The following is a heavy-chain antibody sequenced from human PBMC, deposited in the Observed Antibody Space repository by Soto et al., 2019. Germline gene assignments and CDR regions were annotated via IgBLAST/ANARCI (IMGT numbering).Heavy chain of an antibody. V-gene: IGHV1-3*01. CDR3: ATSEGDCGGGSCYNYFYYYGMDV. D-gene: IGHD2-15*01. J-gene: IGHJ6*02. CDR2: LSVGNGDT. Sequence: GASVKVSCKASGDTRTDFSTHWVRQAPGQRPEWMGWLSVGNGDTKYSQKFQGRVTITRDTSARTAYMELSNLRSEDTAVYYCATSEGDCGGGSCYNYFYYYGMDVWGQGTTVTVSS. CDR1: GDTRTDFS.